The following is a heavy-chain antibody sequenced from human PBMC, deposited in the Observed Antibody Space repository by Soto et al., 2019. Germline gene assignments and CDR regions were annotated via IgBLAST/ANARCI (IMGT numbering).Heavy chain of an antibody. CDR2: INPDNGYT. V-gene: IGHV1-18*01. CDR3: ARDPRHCTGDRCYNWFDP. Sequence: QVQLVQSGGEVKIPGASVKVSCKASGYTFTNYGINWVRQAPGQGLEWRGWINPDNGYTKYAQKVQGRVTMTTDTSTTTAYMEVRSLRPDDTAVYFCARDPRHCTGDRCYNWFDPWGQGTLITVSS. CDR1: GYTFTNYG. D-gene: IGHD2-8*02. J-gene: IGHJ5*02.